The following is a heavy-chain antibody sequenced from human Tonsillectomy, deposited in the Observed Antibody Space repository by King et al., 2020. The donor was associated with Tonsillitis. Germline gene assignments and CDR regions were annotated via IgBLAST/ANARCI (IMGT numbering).Heavy chain of an antibody. CDR1: GGTFSTYA. CDR2: IIPIFGTA. D-gene: IGHD3-22*01. V-gene: IGHV1-69*12. Sequence: QLVQSGAEVKKPGSSVKVSCKTSGGTFSTYAISWVRQAPGQGLEWMGGIIPIFGTANYAQKFQGRVTITADESTSTAYMELSSLRSEDTAVYFCASRDDYYDSSGQYAFDIWGQGTVVTVSS. J-gene: IGHJ3*02. CDR3: ASRDDYYDSSGQYAFDI.